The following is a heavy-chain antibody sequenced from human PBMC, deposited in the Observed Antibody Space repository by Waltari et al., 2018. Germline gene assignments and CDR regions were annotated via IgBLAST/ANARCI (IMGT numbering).Heavy chain of an antibody. CDR1: GFTFSSYW. J-gene: IGHJ4*02. V-gene: IGHV3-74*01. Sequence: EVQLVESGGGLVQPGGSLRLSCAASGFTFSSYWMHWVRQAPGKGLVWVARIKSDGSSTSYAAPVKGRFTISRDDSKSTLYLQVSTLKTEDTAVYYCTTSITSQIDYWGKGTLVTVSS. D-gene: IGHD6-6*01. CDR2: IKSDGSST. CDR3: TTSITSQIDY.